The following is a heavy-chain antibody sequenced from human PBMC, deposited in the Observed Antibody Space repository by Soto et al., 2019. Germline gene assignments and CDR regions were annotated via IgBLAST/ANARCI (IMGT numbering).Heavy chain of an antibody. CDR2: IYPGDSDT. CDR1: GYSFTSYW. CDR3: ASLGPSITGSTNYYYGMYL. V-gene: IGHV5-51*01. D-gene: IGHD1-7*01. J-gene: IGHJ6*02. Sequence: GESLKISCKGSGYSFTSYWIGWVRQMSGKGLEWMGIIYPGDSDTRYSPSFQGQGTISADKSISTAYLQWSSLKASDTAMYYCASLGPSITGSTNYYYGMYLRGQGTTVTVAS.